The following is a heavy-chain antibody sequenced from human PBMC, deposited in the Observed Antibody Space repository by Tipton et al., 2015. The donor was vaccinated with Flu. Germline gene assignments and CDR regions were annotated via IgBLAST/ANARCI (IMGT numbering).Heavy chain of an antibody. CDR3: ARGSETPDP. J-gene: IGHJ5*02. V-gene: IGHV4-39*07. CDR1: GGSISSSSYY. D-gene: IGHD3-3*01. Sequence: GLVKPSETLSLTRTVSGGSISSSSYYWGWIRQPPGKGLEWIGSIYYSGSTDYNPSLKSRVTISVDPSKNQFSLKVSSVTAADTAVYYCARGSETPDPWGQGALVTVSS. CDR2: IYYSGST.